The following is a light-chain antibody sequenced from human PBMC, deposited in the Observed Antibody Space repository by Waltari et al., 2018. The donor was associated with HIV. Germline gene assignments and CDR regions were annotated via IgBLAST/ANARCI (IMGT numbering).Light chain of an antibody. V-gene: IGKV1-33*01. CDR2: DAS. CDR1: QDISKY. CDR3: LQYDNLPFT. J-gene: IGKJ3*01. Sequence: DIRLTHSPSSLSASIGDRVTLTLQASQDISKYLHWYQQKPGKAPKVLIYDASNLQTGVPSRFSGSGSGTDFSFTIISLLPEDIATYYCLQYDNLPFTFGPGTKVDIK.